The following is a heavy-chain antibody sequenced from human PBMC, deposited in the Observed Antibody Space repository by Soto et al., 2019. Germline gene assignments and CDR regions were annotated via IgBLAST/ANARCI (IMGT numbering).Heavy chain of an antibody. CDR3: ARVATYYDFWSGFQDPTKYYGMDV. Sequence: QVQLQESGPGLVKPSETLSLTCTVSGGSVSSGSYYWSWIRQPPGKGLEWIGYIYYSGSTNYNPSLKSRVTISVDTSKNQFSLKLSSVTAADTAVYYCARVATYYDFWSGFQDPTKYYGMDVWGQGTTVTVSS. V-gene: IGHV4-61*01. J-gene: IGHJ6*02. D-gene: IGHD3-3*01. CDR1: GGSVSSGSYY. CDR2: IYYSGST.